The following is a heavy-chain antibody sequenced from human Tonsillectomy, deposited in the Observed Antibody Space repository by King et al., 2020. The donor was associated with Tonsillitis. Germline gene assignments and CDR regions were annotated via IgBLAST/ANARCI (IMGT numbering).Heavy chain of an antibody. Sequence: QLQESGPGLVKPSETLSLTCTVSGDSISTYYWSWIRQPPGGGLEWIGHIYYTGSANYNPSLKSRVAISVDTSKNQFSLKLSSVTAADTAVYYCARGIYSSSPFDYWGQGTLVAVSS. J-gene: IGHJ4*02. V-gene: IGHV4-59*01. D-gene: IGHD6-6*01. CDR3: ARGIYSSSPFDY. CDR1: GDSISTYY. CDR2: IYYTGSA.